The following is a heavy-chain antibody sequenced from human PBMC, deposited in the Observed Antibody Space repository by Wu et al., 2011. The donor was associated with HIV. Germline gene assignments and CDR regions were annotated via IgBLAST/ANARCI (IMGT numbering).Heavy chain of an antibody. CDR2: ISGYNGDT. CDR1: GYTFTNYA. V-gene: IGHV1-18*01. CDR3: ARDDSGSSSFYGMDV. J-gene: IGHJ6*02. D-gene: IGHD1-26*01. Sequence: QVQLVQSGAEVKKPGASVKVSRKASGYTFTNYAISWVRQAPGQGLEWMGWISGYNGDTKYAERLQGRVTMTTDTPVNTAYMELRGLRSDDTAVYYCARDDSGSSSFYGMDVWGQGTTVTVSS.